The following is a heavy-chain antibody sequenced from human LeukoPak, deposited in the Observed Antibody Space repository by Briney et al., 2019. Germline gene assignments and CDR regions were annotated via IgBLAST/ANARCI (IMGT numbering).Heavy chain of an antibody. CDR3: ARGGGSGSYITIEYFQH. Sequence: SVKVSCKASGGTFSSYAISWVRQAPGQGLEWMGRIIPILDIAKYAQKFQGRVTITADKSTSTAYMELSSLRSEGTAVYYCARGGGSGSYITIEYFQHWGQGTLVTVSS. CDR2: IIPILDIA. J-gene: IGHJ1*01. CDR1: GGTFSSYA. D-gene: IGHD3-10*01. V-gene: IGHV1-69*04.